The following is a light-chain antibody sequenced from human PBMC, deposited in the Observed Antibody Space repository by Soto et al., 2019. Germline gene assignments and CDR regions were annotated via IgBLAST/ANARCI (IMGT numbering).Light chain of an antibody. CDR3: QSYDRSLSSPI. Sequence: QSALTQPPSASGSPGQSVTISCTGTSSDVGGYKYVSWYQQHPGKAPKLMIYEVSKRPSGVPDRFSGSKSGNTASLTVSGLQADDEGDYYCQSYDRSLSSPIFGGGTKLTVL. J-gene: IGLJ2*01. V-gene: IGLV2-8*01. CDR1: SSDVGGYKY. CDR2: EVS.